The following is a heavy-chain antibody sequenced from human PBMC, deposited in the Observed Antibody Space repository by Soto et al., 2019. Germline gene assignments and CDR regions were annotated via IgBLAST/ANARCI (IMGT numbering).Heavy chain of an antibody. V-gene: IGHV3-33*01. CDR2: IWYDGSNK. Sequence: GGSLRLSCAASGFTFSSYGMHWVRQAPGKGLEWVAVIWYDGSNKYYADSVKGRFTISRDNSKNTLYLQMNSLRAEDTAVYYCARETARYTPSRLPWYFDLWGRGTLVTVSS. J-gene: IGHJ2*01. D-gene: IGHD1-1*01. CDR1: GFTFSSYG. CDR3: ARETARYTPSRLPWYFDL.